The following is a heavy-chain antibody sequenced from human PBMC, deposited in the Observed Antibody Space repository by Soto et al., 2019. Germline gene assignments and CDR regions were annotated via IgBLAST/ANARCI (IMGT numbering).Heavy chain of an antibody. CDR3: AKALEAITMVRGVISYYYYGMDV. V-gene: IGHV3-30*18. CDR1: GFTFSSYG. CDR2: ISYDGSNK. D-gene: IGHD3-10*01. Sequence: LRLSCAASGFTFSSYGMHWVRQAPGKGLEWVAVISYDGSNKYYADSVKGRFTISRDNSKNTLYLQMNSLRAEDTAVYYCAKALEAITMVRGVISYYYYGMDVWGQGTTVTVSS. J-gene: IGHJ6*02.